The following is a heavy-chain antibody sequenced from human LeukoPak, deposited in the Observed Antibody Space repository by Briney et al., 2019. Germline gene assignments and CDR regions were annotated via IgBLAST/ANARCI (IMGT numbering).Heavy chain of an antibody. CDR3: ARGFPIQLIH. J-gene: IGHJ1*01. D-gene: IGHD5-18*01. CDR2: IYYSGST. Sequence: SETLSLTCTVSGGSINSYYWSWIRQPPGKGLEWIGYIYYSGSTNYNPSLKSRVTISVDTSKNQFSLKLSSVTAADTAVYYCARGFPIQLIHWGQGTLVTVSS. V-gene: IGHV4-59*01. CDR1: GGSINSYY.